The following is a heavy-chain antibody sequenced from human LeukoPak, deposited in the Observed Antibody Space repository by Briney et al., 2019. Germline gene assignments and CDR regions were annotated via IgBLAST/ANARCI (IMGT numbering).Heavy chain of an antibody. CDR1: GGSITSSGYY. V-gene: IGHV4-39*02. J-gene: IGHJ5*02. CDR2: IYSGGTT. D-gene: IGHD6-13*01. CDR3: ARRQGGSSWFDP. Sequence: SETLSLTCTVSGGSITSSGYYWVWIRQPPGKGLEWIGNIYSGGTTYYNPSLKSRVTISVDPSKTHFSLRLTSVTAADTAFYYCARRQGGSSWFDPWGQGTLVTVSS.